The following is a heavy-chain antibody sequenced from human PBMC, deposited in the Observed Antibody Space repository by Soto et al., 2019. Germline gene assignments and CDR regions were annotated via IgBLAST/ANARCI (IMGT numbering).Heavy chain of an antibody. J-gene: IGHJ6*01. D-gene: IGHD3-3*01. CDR3: ARDRITIFGVVPTGYYYGMDV. Sequence: PSETLSLTCAVYGGSFCGYDWSWIRQPPGKGLEWIGEINHSGSTNYNPSLKSRVTISVDTSKNQFSLKLSSVTAADTAVYYCARDRITIFGVVPTGYYYGMDVWGQGTTVTVSS. CDR2: INHSGST. V-gene: IGHV4-34*01. CDR1: GGSFCGYD.